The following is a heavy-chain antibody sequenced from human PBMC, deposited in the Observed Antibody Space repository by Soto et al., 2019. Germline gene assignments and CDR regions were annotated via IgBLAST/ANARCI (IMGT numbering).Heavy chain of an antibody. CDR2: IKTNADGVTT. V-gene: IGHV3-15*01. CDR1: GFTFSNAW. J-gene: IGHJ4*02. Sequence: EVQVVDSGGDLVKPGGSLRLSCEASGFTFSNAWMSWVRQAPGKGLEWVGRIKTNADGVTTDYAAPVKGRFTISRDDLRTTVYLQRSSLRTEDTAVYYCTPDRDTVYTGCDYCGKGTLVTVSS. D-gene: IGHD3-16*01. CDR3: TPDRDTVYTGCDY.